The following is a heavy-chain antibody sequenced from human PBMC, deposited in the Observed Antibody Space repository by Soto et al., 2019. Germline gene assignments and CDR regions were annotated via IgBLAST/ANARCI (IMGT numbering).Heavy chain of an antibody. CDR2: ISGSGGST. D-gene: IGHD4-4*01. V-gene: IGHV3-23*01. CDR3: AKDPFSTGTTPFYYYYYGMDV. J-gene: IGHJ6*02. CDR1: GFTCSSYA. Sequence: GGSLRLSCAASGFTCSSYAMSWVRQAPGKGLEWVSAISGSGGSTYYADSVKGRFTISRDNSKNTLYLQMNSLRAEDTAVYYCAKDPFSTGTTPFYYYYYGMDVWGQGTTVTVSS.